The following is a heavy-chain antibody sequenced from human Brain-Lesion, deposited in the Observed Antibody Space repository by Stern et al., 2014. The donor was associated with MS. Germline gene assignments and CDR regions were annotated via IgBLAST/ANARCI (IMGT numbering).Heavy chain of an antibody. CDR2: KFNSGST. D-gene: IGHD2-2*01. CDR1: GGSISSGGYY. J-gene: IGHJ6*02. Sequence: QVQLQQSGPGLVKPSQTLSLSCTVSGGSISSGGYYWSWIRQPAGKGLEWIGRKFNSGSTSNNPPLKSGVTISIDTSKNQFSLRLTSMTAADTAVYYCARGRVVPGFQYYATDVWGQGTTVIVSS. CDR3: ARGRVVPGFQYYATDV. V-gene: IGHV4-61*02.